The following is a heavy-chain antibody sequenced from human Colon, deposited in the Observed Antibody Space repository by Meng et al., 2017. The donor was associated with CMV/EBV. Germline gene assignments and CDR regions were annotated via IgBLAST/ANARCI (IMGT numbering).Heavy chain of an antibody. CDR2: ISSSSDYI. Sequence: TFSTSHMHWVRQAPGKVLEWVAYISSSSDYIYYADSVKGRFTISRDNAKKSLYLQMSNLRAEDTAVYYCARGDCDGGGCVKLWVFDYWGLGTLVTVSS. V-gene: IGHV3-21*01. J-gene: IGHJ4*02. CDR1: TFSTSH. CDR3: ARGDCDGGGCVKLWVFDY. D-gene: IGHD2-21*01.